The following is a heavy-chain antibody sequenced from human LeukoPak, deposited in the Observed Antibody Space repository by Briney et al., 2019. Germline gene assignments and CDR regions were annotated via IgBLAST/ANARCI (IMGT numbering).Heavy chain of an antibody. Sequence: SETLSLTCTVSGGSISSYYWSWIRQPPGKGLEWIGYIYYSGSTNYNPSLKSRVTISVDTSKNQFSLKLSSVTAADTAVYYCARVMVWGGSSTEHDAFDIWGQGTMVTVSS. CDR2: IYYSGST. CDR3: ARVMVWGGSSTEHDAFDI. J-gene: IGHJ3*02. V-gene: IGHV4-59*01. CDR1: GGSISSYY. D-gene: IGHD3-10*01.